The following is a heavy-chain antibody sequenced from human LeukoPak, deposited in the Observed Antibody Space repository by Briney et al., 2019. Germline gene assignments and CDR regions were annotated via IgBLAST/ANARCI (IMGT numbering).Heavy chain of an antibody. CDR1: GYTFTNYP. Sequence: ASVKVSCKASGYTFTNYPINWVRQAPGQGLEWMGWISAYNGNTKYAQKLQGKIIMTRDTSTNTVYMEVRSLRSDDTAIYYCXXXXXXXXXXXCGGYYYYPMDVWGQGTTVTVSS. V-gene: IGHV1-18*01. D-gene: IGHD3-16*01. CDR3: XXXXXXXXXXXCGGYYYYPMDV. J-gene: IGHJ6*02. CDR2: ISAYNGNT.